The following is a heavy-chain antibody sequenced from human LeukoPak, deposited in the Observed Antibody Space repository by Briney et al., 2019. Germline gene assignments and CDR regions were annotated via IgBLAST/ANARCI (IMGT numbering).Heavy chain of an antibody. CDR3: ARDLLSLLHKYFDS. Sequence: GGSLRLSCAASGFSFSNYGMHWVRQAPGKGLEWVAYIQYDGSQKYYGDSVKGRFTISRDNSKNTVHLQMNSLRDEDTALYYCARDLLSLLHKYFDSWGQGTLVTVSS. D-gene: IGHD3-16*01. CDR2: IQYDGSQK. V-gene: IGHV3-30*02. J-gene: IGHJ4*02. CDR1: GFSFSNYG.